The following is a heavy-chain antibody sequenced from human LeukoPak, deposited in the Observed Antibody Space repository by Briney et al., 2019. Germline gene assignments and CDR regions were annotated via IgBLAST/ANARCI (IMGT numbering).Heavy chain of an antibody. CDR3: ARDGVVAGPWHFDY. J-gene: IGHJ4*02. CDR1: GFTFSSYS. V-gene: IGHV3-48*01. D-gene: IGHD2-15*01. CDR2: TSSSSSTI. Sequence: GGSLRLSCAASGFTFSSYSMNWVRQAPGKGLEWVSHTSSSSSTIYYADSVKGRFTISRDNAKNSLYLQMNSLRAEDTAVYYCARDGVVAGPWHFDYWGQGTLVTASS.